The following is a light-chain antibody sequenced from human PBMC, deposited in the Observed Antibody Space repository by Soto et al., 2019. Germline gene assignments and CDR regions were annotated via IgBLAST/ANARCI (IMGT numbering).Light chain of an antibody. CDR3: QKYYSAPET. CDR1: QGISSY. CDR2: AAS. V-gene: IGKV1-27*01. Sequence: DIQMTQYPSSLSASVGDRVTITCRASQGISSYLAWYQQKPGKVPKLLIYAASTLQSGVPSRFSGSGSGTDFTLTISSLQPEDVATYYCQKYYSAPETFGQGTKVEIK. J-gene: IGKJ1*01.